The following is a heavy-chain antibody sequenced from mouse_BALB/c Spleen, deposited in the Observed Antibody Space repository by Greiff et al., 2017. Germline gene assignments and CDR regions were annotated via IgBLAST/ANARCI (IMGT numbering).Heavy chain of an antibody. D-gene: IGHD1-1*01. J-gene: IGHJ2*01. CDR2: ISSGSSTI. Sequence: EVKLVESGGGLVQPGGSRKLSCAASGFTFSSFGMHWVRQAPEKGLEWVAYISSGSSTIYYADTVKGRFTISRDNPKNTLFLQMTSLRSEDTAMYYSARWGSSPFDYWGQGTTLTVSS. CDR3: ARWGSSPFDY. CDR1: GFTFSSFG. V-gene: IGHV5-17*02.